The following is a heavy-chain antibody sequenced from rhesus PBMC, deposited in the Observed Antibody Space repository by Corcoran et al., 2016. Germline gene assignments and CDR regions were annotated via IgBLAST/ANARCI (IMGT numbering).Heavy chain of an antibody. CDR3: ARGRYYSGSYYLEYFEF. D-gene: IGHD3-16*01. Sequence: QVQLQESGPAVVKPSETLSLTCAVSGYSISSGYDWNWIHQAPGKGLEWIWYIHGSSSSTNYNPSLKSRVTISKDTSKNQFSLKLSSVTAADTAVYYCARGRYYSGSYYLEYFEFWGQGALVTVSS. V-gene: IGHV4-127*01. J-gene: IGHJ1*01. CDR2: IHGSSSST. CDR1: GYSISSGYD.